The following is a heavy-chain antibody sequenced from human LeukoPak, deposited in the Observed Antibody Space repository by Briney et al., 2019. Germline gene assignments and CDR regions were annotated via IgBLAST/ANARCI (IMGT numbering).Heavy chain of an antibody. CDR2: ISGSGGST. V-gene: IGHV3-23*01. D-gene: IGHD5-24*01. Sequence: GGPLRLSCAASGFTFSSYAMSWVRQAPGKGLEWVSAISGSGGSTYYADSVKGRFTISRDNSKNTLYLQMNSLRAEDTAVYYCAKRQTWLQRYYFDYWGQGTLVIVSS. J-gene: IGHJ4*02. CDR3: AKRQTWLQRYYFDY. CDR1: GFTFSSYA.